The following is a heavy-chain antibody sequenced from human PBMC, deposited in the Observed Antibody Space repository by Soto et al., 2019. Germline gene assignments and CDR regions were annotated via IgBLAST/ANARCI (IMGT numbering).Heavy chain of an antibody. J-gene: IGHJ6*02. CDR2: ISAAGDP. CDR3: ATTVRDFYGLDV. CDR1: GFTFRNHD. V-gene: IGHV3-13*05. Sequence: EVQLVESGGGLVQPGGSLRLSCEASGFTFRNHDMHWVRQGTGKGLEWVSGISAAGDPDYADSVEGRFTISRENAQNSVFLQMTSLRVGDTAGYYCATTVRDFYGLDVWGQGTTVIVSS. D-gene: IGHD1-1*01.